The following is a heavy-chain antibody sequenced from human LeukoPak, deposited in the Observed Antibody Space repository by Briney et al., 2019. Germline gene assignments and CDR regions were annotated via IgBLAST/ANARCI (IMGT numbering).Heavy chain of an antibody. Sequence: ASVKVSCKASGYTFTSYAMHWVRRAPGQRLEWMGWINAGNGNTKYSQEFQGRVTITRGTSASTAYMERSSPRSEDMAVYYCARDGPGSAVAYGDTKVPYYFDSWGQGTLVTVSS. CDR2: INAGNGNT. J-gene: IGHJ4*02. CDR3: ARDGPGSAVAYGDTKVPYYFDS. V-gene: IGHV1-3*03. CDR1: GYTFTSYA. D-gene: IGHD4-17*01.